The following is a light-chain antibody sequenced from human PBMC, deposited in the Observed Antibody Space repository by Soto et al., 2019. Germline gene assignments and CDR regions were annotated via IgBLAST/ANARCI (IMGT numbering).Light chain of an antibody. V-gene: IGKV1-39*01. CDR2: AAS. CDR3: QQTYSLPPDIT. J-gene: IGKJ5*01. Sequence: IQMTQSPSSLSASVGDRVTITCRASHNIDTYLNWYQQKPGKAPILLIYAASSLQSGVPSRFSGSGSGTDFTRTISSLQPEDFATYYCQQTYSLPPDITFGQGTRLDIK. CDR1: HNIDTY.